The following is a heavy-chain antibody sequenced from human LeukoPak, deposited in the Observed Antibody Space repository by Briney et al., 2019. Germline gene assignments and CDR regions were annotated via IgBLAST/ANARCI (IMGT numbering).Heavy chain of an antibody. Sequence: PSETLSLTCTVSGGTISRHYWSWIRQRPAPGMDRIAYIEYSGSTNYNPSLKSRLTISLDASNNQFSLKLSSVTAADTALYYCARDRRRDRLHAFDIWGQGTMVTVSS. J-gene: IGHJ3*02. D-gene: IGHD1-26*01. CDR2: IEYSGST. CDR3: ARDRRRDRLHAFDI. CDR1: GGTISRHY. V-gene: IGHV4-59*11.